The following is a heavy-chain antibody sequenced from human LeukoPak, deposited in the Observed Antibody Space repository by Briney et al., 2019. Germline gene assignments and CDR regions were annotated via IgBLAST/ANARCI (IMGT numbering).Heavy chain of an antibody. V-gene: IGHV4-39*01. CDR3: ARNTVLRYLDWLSTDGMDV. J-gene: IGHJ6*02. CDR2: IYYSGST. CDR1: GGSISSSSYY. D-gene: IGHD3-9*01. Sequence: SETLSLTCTVSGGSISSSSYYWGWIRQPPGKGLEWIGSIYYSGSTYYNPSLKSRVTISVDTSKNQFSLKLSSVTAADTAVYYCARNTVLRYLDWLSTDGMDVWGQGTTVTVSS.